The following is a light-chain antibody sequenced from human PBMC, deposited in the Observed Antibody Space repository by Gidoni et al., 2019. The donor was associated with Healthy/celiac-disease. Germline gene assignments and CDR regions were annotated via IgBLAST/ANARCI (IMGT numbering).Light chain of an antibody. J-gene: IGLJ2*01. CDR1: SSNIGAGYD. Sequence: VLTQPPSVPGAPGQRVTISCTGSSSNIGAGYDVHWYQPLPGTAPKLLSYCNSNRPSGVPDRFSVSKSGTSASLAITGLQAEDEADYYCQSYDSSLSGVVFGGGTKLTVL. V-gene: IGLV1-40*01. CDR3: QSYDSSLSGVV. CDR2: CNS.